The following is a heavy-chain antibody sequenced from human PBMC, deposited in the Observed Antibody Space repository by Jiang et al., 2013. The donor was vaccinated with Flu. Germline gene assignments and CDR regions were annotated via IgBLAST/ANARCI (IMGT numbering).Heavy chain of an antibody. CDR3: ARDEAYYYGSGSLMDV. CDR2: TYYRSKWYN. V-gene: IGHV6-1*01. Sequence: SPSRGLEWLGRTYYRSKWYNDYAVSVKSRITINPDTSKNQFSLQLNSVTPEDTAVYYCARDEAYYYGSGSLMDVWGQGTTVTVSS. D-gene: IGHD3-10*01. J-gene: IGHJ6*02.